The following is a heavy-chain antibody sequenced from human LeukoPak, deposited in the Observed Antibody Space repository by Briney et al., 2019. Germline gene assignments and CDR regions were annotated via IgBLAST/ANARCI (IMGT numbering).Heavy chain of an antibody. CDR1: GFTFSSYE. CDR2: ISSSGSTI. CDR3: ASSRTTIVGAPYFDY. V-gene: IGHV3-48*03. D-gene: IGHD1-26*01. Sequence: GGSLRLSCAASGFTFSSYEMNWVRQAPGKGLEWVSYISSSGSTIYYADSVEGRFTISRDNAKNSLYLQMNSLRAEDTAVYYCASSRTTIVGAPYFDYWGQGTLVTVSS. J-gene: IGHJ4*02.